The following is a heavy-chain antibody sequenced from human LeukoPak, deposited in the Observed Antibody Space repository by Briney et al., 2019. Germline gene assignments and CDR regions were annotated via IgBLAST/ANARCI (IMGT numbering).Heavy chain of an antibody. V-gene: IGHV4-59*12. Sequence: PSETLSLTCTVSGGSMSRYYWTWVRQPPGKGLEWIGCIHYSGSTNYNPSLKSRVTISVDKSKNQFSLKLSSVTAADTAVYYCARVIRDGYNTLFDYWGQGTLVTVSS. D-gene: IGHD5-24*01. J-gene: IGHJ4*02. CDR3: ARVIRDGYNTLFDY. CDR1: GGSMSRYY. CDR2: IHYSGST.